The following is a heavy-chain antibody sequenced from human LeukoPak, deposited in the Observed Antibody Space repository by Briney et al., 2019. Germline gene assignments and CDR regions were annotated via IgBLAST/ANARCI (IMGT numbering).Heavy chain of an antibody. CDR3: ANVGVAAASPPFYLDV. D-gene: IGHD2-2*01. CDR1: GFTFSNYV. CDR2: MTSDGRT. V-gene: IGHV3-23*01. J-gene: IGHJ6*03. Sequence: PGGSLTLSCAASGFTFSNYVMVWVRQAPGKGLDWVSAMTSDGRTFYADSVRGRVTISRDNSKNTLYLQMNSLGAEDTAEYFCANVGVAAASPPFYLDVWGKGTTVTVSS.